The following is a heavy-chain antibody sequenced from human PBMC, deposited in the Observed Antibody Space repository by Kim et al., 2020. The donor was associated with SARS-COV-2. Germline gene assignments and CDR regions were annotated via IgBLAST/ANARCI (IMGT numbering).Heavy chain of an antibody. CDR1: GFTFSDRY. J-gene: IGHJ2*01. V-gene: IGHV3-72*01. Sequence: GGSLRLSCTASGFTFSDRYMDWVRQAPGEGLEWVGRIRNRANSYITEYAASVEGRFTISRDDSKNSLHLQMNSLKTEDTAVYYCVRVGPVTCQRYFDFWG. CDR2: IRNRANSYIT. CDR3: VRVGPVTCQRYFDF.